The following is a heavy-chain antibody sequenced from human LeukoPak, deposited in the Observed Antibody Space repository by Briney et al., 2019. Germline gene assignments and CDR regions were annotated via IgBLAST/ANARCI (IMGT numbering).Heavy chain of an antibody. V-gene: IGHV3-23*01. CDR2: ISGSGFST. Sequence: GGSLRLSCAASGFTFSSYAMSWVRQAPGKGLEWVSGISGSGFSTYSADSVKGRFTISRDNSKNTLHLQMNSLRAEDTDVYYCAKDLASGSFFAFDYWAQGTLVTVSS. CDR1: GFTFSSYA. CDR3: AKDLASGSFFAFDY. D-gene: IGHD1-26*01. J-gene: IGHJ4*02.